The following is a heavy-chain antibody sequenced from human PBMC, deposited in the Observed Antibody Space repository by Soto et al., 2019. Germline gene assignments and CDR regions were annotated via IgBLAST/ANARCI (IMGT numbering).Heavy chain of an antibody. CDR1: GFTFSSYA. J-gene: IGHJ6*02. Sequence: GGSLRLSCAASGFTFSSYAMHWVRQAPGKGLEWVAVISYDGSNKYYADSVKGRFTISRDNSKNTLYLQMNSLRAEDTAVYYCARDGGYCSSTSCYIHGYHYYYGMDVWGQGTTVTVSS. D-gene: IGHD2-2*02. CDR3: ARDGGYCSSTSCYIHGYHYYYGMDV. V-gene: IGHV3-30-3*01. CDR2: ISYDGSNK.